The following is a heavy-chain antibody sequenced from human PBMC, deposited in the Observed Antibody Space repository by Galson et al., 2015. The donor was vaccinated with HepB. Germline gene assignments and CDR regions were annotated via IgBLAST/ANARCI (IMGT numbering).Heavy chain of an antibody. D-gene: IGHD6-19*01. CDR3: AKDGPWGWYVAEYFQH. V-gene: IGHV3-30*18. CDR1: GFTFSSYG. J-gene: IGHJ1*01. Sequence: SLRLSCAASGFTFSSYGMHWVRQAPGKGLEWVAVISYDGSNKYYADSVKGRFTISRDNSKNTLYLQMNSLRAEDTAVYYCAKDGPWGWYVAEYFQHWGQGTLVTVSS. CDR2: ISYDGSNK.